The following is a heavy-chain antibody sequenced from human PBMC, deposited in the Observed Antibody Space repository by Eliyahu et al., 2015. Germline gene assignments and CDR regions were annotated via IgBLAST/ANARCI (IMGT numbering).Heavy chain of an antibody. CDR3: ARGENYKFYGMDV. V-gene: IGHV3-74*01. CDR2: SNSDASAT. J-gene: IGHJ6*02. D-gene: IGHD3-16*01. CDR1: GFMFGNSW. Sequence: EVQLVESGGGLVQPGGSLRLSCEASGFMFGNSWMHWVRQVPGKGLMWVSRSNSDASATRYADSVKGRFIVSRDNAKNTLYLQMNDVRAEDTAVYYCARGENYKFYGMDVWGQGTTVSVSS.